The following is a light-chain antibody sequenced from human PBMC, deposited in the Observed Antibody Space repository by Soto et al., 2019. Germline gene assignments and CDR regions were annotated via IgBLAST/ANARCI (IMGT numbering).Light chain of an antibody. CDR2: VAS. J-gene: IGKJ5*01. Sequence: EILLTQYPGTLSLSPGDTASLSCGASQSIANYVAWYHQRPGQAPRLVIYVASNRATDIPARFTGSGSGTVFTLTISSLEAEDSGVYYCQQRNDWHRNSFGQGTRLEIK. V-gene: IGKV3-11*01. CDR3: QQRNDWHRNS. CDR1: QSIANY.